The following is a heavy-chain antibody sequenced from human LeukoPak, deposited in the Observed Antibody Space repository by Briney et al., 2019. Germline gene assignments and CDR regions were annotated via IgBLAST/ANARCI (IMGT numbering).Heavy chain of an antibody. CDR2: ISSSSSYI. J-gene: IGHJ4*02. V-gene: IGHV3-21*01. D-gene: IGHD3-22*01. CDR3: SRSAYYDGSGNYYDY. Sequence: PGGSLRLSCAASGFTFSSYSMNWVRQAPGKGLEWVSSISSSSSYIYYADSVKGRFTISRDNAKNSPYLQMNSLRAEDTAVYYCSRSAYYDGSGNYYDYRGQGTLVTVSS. CDR1: GFTFSSYS.